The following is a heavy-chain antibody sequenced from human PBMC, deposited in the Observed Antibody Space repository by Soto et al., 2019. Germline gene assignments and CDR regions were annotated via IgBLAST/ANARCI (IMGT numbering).Heavy chain of an antibody. CDR3: AKDIPYSGNYGAFDY. CDR2: ISSSSSYI. D-gene: IGHD1-26*01. Sequence: GGSLRLSCAAYGYSFSSYSMNWVRQAQGKGLEWVSSISSSSSYIYYADSVKGRFTIFRDNAKNSLYLQMNSLRAEDTAVYYCAKDIPYSGNYGAFDYWGQGTLVTVS. J-gene: IGHJ4*02. V-gene: IGHV3-21*04. CDR1: GYSFSSYS.